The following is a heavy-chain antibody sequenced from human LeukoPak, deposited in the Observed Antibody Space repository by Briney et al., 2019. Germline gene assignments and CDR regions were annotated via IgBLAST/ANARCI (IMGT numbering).Heavy chain of an antibody. J-gene: IGHJ6*03. D-gene: IGHD3-3*01. CDR3: ARAGGVVIESYYYYMDV. V-gene: IGHV3-21*01. CDR1: GFTFSSYS. CDR2: ISSSSSYI. Sequence: GGSLRLSCAASGFTFSSYSMNWVRQAPGKGLEWVSSISSSSSYIYYADSVKGRFTISRDNAKNSPYLQMNSLRAEDTAVYYCARAGGVVIESYYYYMDVWGKGTTVTVSS.